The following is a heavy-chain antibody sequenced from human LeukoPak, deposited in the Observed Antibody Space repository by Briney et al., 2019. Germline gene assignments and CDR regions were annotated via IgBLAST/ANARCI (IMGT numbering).Heavy chain of an antibody. CDR3: ARGLSSGGWTRENDAFDI. V-gene: IGHV4-34*01. Sequence: SETLSLTCAGYGGSFSNYYWSWLRQPPGKGLDGIGEINLSGRTNYNPCLMSRVAISGDTSKNQFSLRLSSVTAADTAVYYCARGLSSGGWTRENDAFDIWGQGTMVTVSS. CDR1: GGSFSNYY. D-gene: IGHD6-19*01. J-gene: IGHJ3*02. CDR2: INLSGRT.